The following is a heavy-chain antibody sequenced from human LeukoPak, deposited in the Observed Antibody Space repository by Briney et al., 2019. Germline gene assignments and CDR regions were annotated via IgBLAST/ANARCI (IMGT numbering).Heavy chain of an antibody. Sequence: GGSLRLSCAASGFTFSSYEMNWVRQAPGKGLEWVSYITSSGTDIYYADSVKGRFTISRDNAKNSLCLQMNSLRAEDTAVYYCARGAYSYGHWGQGTLVTVSS. CDR3: ARGAYSYGH. V-gene: IGHV3-48*03. J-gene: IGHJ4*02. D-gene: IGHD5-18*01. CDR2: ITSSGTDI. CDR1: GFTFSSYE.